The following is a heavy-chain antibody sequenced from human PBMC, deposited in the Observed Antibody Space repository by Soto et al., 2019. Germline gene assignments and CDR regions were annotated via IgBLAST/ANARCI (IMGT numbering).Heavy chain of an antibody. V-gene: IGHV2-70*01. CDR2: IDWDEDK. Sequence: GPTLVNPTQTLTLTCTFSGFSLSTSVMCVSWIRQPPGKALEWLALIDWDEDKYYSTSLKTRLTISKDTSENQVVLTMTNMDPVDKATYYCARILGHHAYGMDVWGQGTTVTVYS. CDR1: GFSLSTSVMC. J-gene: IGHJ6*02. CDR3: ARILGHHAYGMDV.